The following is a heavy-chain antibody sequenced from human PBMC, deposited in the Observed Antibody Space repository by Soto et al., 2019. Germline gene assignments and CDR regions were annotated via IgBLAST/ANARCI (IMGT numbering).Heavy chain of an antibody. V-gene: IGHV3-23*01. J-gene: IGHJ4*02. CDR1: GFTFSTYA. CDR2: ISGGGYNT. CDR3: AKYGGNSFDY. Sequence: SLRLSCAASGFTFSTYAMSWVRQSPGKGLEWISAISGGGYNTYNADSVKGRFTISRDNSKNMFYLQMSSLRAEDTAVYYCAKYGGNSFDYWGQGTLVTVSS. D-gene: IGHD2-21*02.